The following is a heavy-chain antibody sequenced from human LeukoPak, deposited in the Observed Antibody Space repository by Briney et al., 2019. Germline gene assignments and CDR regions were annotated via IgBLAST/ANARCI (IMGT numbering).Heavy chain of an antibody. CDR2: ISSSSSYI. D-gene: IGHD1-1*01. CDR3: AREKVATYFDY. J-gene: IGHJ4*02. Sequence: GGSLRLSCAASGFTFSSYSMNWVRQAPGKGLEWVSSISSSSSYIYYADSVKGRFTISRDNAKNSLYLQMNSLRAEDTAVYYCAREKVATYFDYWGQGTLATVSS. V-gene: IGHV3-21*01. CDR1: GFTFSSYS.